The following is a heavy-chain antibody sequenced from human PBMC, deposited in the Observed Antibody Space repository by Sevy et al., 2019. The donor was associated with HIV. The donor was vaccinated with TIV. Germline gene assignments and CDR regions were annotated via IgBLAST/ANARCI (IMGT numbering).Heavy chain of an antibody. D-gene: IGHD3-9*01. CDR3: AKDPLSYDILTGYYGVYYYYGMDV. Sequence: GGSLRLSCAASGFTFSSYAMSWVRQAPGKGLEWVSAISGSGGSTYYADSVKGRFTISGDNSKNTLYLQMNSLRAEDTAVYYCAKDPLSYDILTGYYGVYYYYGMDVWGQGTTVTVSS. CDR1: GFTFSSYA. V-gene: IGHV3-23*01. CDR2: ISGSGGST. J-gene: IGHJ6*02.